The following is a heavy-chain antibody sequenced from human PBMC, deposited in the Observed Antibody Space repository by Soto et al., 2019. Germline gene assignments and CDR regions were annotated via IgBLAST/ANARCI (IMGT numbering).Heavy chain of an antibody. J-gene: IGHJ5*02. CDR1: GFTFSSYC. CDR2: IWYDGSNK. CDR3: AREQYSSSWYAANWFDP. D-gene: IGHD6-13*01. V-gene: IGHV3-33*01. Sequence: GGSLRLSCAASGFTFSSYCMHWVRQAPGKGLEWVAVIWYDGSNKYYADSVKGRFTISRDNSKNTLYLQMNSLRAEDTAVYYCAREQYSSSWYAANWFDPWGQGTLVTVSS.